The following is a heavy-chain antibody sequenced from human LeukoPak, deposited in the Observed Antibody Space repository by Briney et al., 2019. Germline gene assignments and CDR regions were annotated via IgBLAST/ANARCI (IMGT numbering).Heavy chain of an antibody. V-gene: IGHV4-34*01. CDR2: INHSGST. J-gene: IGHJ4*02. CDR1: GGSFSGYY. Sequence: SETLSLTCAVYGGSFSGYYWSWIRQPPGKGLEWIGEINHSGSTNYNPSLKSRVTISVDTSKNQFSLKLSSVTAADTAVYYCARHIKRRDGYRKLGRGLDYWGQGTLVTVSS. D-gene: IGHD5-24*01. CDR3: ARHIKRRDGYRKLGRGLDY.